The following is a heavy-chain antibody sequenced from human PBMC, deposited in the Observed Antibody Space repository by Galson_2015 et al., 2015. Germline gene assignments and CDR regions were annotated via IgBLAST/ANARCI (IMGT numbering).Heavy chain of an antibody. V-gene: IGHV3-43*01. CDR3: AKDSDSNSHFDY. CDR1: GFTFDDYT. J-gene: IGHJ4*02. D-gene: IGHD2/OR15-2a*01. Sequence: SLRLSCAASGFTFDDYTTHWVRQAPGKGLEWVSLISWDGGSTYYADSVKGRFTISRDNSKNSLYLQMNSLRTEDTALYYCAKDSDSNSHFDYWGQGTLVTVSS. CDR2: ISWDGGST.